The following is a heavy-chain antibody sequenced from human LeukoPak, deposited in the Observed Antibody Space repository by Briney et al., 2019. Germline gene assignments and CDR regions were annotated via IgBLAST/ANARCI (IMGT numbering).Heavy chain of an antibody. CDR2: INHSGST. D-gene: IGHD6-13*01. Sequence: SETLSLTCTVSGGSLSSGGSYWSWLRQPPGKGLEWFGQINHSGSTNYNPSLKSRVTISVDTSKNQFSLKLSSVTAADTAVYYCARYARPHPRHVRELPPIQIAAAGTGTSSAFDYWGQGTLVTVSS. CDR1: GGSLSSGGSY. CDR3: ARYARPHPRHVRELPPIQIAAAGTGTSSAFDY. V-gene: IGHV4-61*08. J-gene: IGHJ4*02.